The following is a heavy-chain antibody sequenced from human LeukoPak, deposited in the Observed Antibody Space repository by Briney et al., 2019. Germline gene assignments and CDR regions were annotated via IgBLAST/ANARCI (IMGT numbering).Heavy chain of an antibody. CDR2: VHLDGRT. J-gene: IGHJ4*02. D-gene: IGHD3-3*01. V-gene: IGHV4-4*02. Sequence: PSETLSLTCDVSGGSVTSTNWWTWVRQPPGKGLEWIGGVHLDGRTNYNPSLKSRLIMSVDLPENHMSLKLTSLTAEDTAVYYCAIEGGFYRPLDYSGQGTLVTVSS. CDR1: GGSVTSTNW. CDR3: AIEGGFYRPLDY.